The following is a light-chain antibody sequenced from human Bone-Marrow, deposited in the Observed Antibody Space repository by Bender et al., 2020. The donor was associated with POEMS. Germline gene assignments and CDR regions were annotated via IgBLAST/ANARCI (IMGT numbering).Light chain of an antibody. Sequence: QSALTQPPSASGSPGQSVTISCTGASSDVGGYNYVSWYQQHPGKAPKLMIYDVSARPSGVSNRFSGSKSGNTASLTISGRRGEDVANYFCSSYRHISNRYVFGTGTWVTVL. CDR2: DVS. J-gene: IGLJ1*01. CDR3: SSYRHISNRYV. CDR1: SSDVGGYNY. V-gene: IGLV2-14*01.